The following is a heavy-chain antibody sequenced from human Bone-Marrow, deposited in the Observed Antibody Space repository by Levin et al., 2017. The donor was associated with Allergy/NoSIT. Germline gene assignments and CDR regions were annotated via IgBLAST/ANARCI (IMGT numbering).Heavy chain of an antibody. Sequence: GESLKISCAASGFTFSSYSMNWVRQAPGKGLEWVSYISSSSSTIYYADSVKGRFTISRDNAKNSLYLQMNSLRAEDTAVYYCAREVAHFDYWGQGTLVTVSS. D-gene: IGHD2-15*01. J-gene: IGHJ4*02. CDR3: AREVAHFDY. V-gene: IGHV3-48*01. CDR2: ISSSSSTI. CDR1: GFTFSSYS.